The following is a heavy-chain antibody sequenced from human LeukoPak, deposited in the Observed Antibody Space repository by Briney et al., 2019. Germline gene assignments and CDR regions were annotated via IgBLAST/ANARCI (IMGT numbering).Heavy chain of an antibody. V-gene: IGHV1-69*04. D-gene: IGHD3-16*01. CDR1: GGTFSSYA. CDR2: IIPILGIA. J-gene: IGHJ4*02. Sequence: ASVKVSCKASGGTFSSYAISWVRQAPGQGLEWMGRIIPILGIANYAQKFQGRVTITRNTSISTAYMELSSLRSEDTAVYYCARRDMGDIDYWGQGTLVTVSS. CDR3: ARRDMGDIDY.